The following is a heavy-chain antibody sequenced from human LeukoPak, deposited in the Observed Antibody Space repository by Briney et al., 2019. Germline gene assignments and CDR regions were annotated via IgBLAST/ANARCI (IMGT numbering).Heavy chain of an antibody. CDR1: GFTFSSYA. CDR3: ATESSLSN. CDR2: ISYDGTYA. Sequence: PGTSLRLSCAGSGFTFSSYAMDWVRQAPGRGLEWVGDISYDGTYASYTGSVRGRFTISRDNSKNTLYLHMNSLRPEDTAVYYCATESSLSNWGLGTLVTASS. J-gene: IGHJ4*02. V-gene: IGHV3-30*04. D-gene: IGHD6-6*01.